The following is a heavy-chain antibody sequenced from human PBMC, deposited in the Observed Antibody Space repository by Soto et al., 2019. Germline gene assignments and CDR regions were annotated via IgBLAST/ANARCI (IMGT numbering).Heavy chain of an antibody. CDR2: FDPEDGET. Sequence: ASVKVSCKXSGYTLTELSMHWVRQAPGKGLEWMGGFDPEDGETIYAQKFQGRVAMTEDTSTDTAYMELSSLRSEETAVYYCATVVGRPGFDPWGQGALVTVSS. V-gene: IGHV1-24*01. J-gene: IGHJ5*02. CDR3: ATVVGRPGFDP. D-gene: IGHD3-10*01. CDR1: GYTLTELS.